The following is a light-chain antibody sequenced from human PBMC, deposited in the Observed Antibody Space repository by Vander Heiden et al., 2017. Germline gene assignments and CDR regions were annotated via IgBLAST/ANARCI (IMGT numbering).Light chain of an antibody. V-gene: IGKV4-1*01. CDR1: QSVLYRSYNKNY. CDR2: WAS. J-gene: IGKJ1*01. Sequence: DIVMPQSPDSLAVSLGERATFNCKSSQSVLYRSYNKNYLAWYQQKPGQPPRLLIYWASTRESGVPDRFSGSGSGTDFTLTISSLQAEDVAVYYCQQYYSIPWTFGQGTKVEIK. CDR3: QQYYSIPWT.